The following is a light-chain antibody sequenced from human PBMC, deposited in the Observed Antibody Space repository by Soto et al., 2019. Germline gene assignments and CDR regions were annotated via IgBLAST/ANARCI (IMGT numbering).Light chain of an antibody. J-gene: IGKJ1*01. V-gene: IGKV1-27*01. CDR3: QKYLSALWT. CDR2: AAS. Sequence: DIQMTQSPASLSASIGDRVTITCRASQGISNYLAWYQQKPGKVPKLLIYAASTLQSGVPSRFSGSGSGTDFTLTISSLQPEDVATYYCQKYLSALWTFGQGTKVEIK. CDR1: QGISNY.